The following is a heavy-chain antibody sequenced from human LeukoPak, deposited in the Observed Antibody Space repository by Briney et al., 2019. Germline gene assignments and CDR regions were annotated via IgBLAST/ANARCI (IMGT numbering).Heavy chain of an antibody. CDR2: IGGSSINT. CDR3: ARVLSLRYFDWVLYADS. V-gene: IGHV3-23*01. D-gene: IGHD3-9*01. Sequence: GGSLRLSCAASGFTFSNYAMSWVRQAPGKGLEWVSAIGGSSINTYYADSIKGRFTTSRDNSKNTLFLQMSSLRAEDTAIYYCARVLSLRYFDWVLYADSRGQGTLVTVSS. J-gene: IGHJ4*02. CDR1: GFTFSNYA.